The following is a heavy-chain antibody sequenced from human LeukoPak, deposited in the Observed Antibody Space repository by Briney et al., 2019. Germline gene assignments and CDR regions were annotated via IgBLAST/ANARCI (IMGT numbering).Heavy chain of an antibody. D-gene: IGHD5-24*01. J-gene: IGHJ4*02. CDR1: GYTFTSYA. V-gene: IGHV1-3*01. CDR3: ARGRGYRDYFDY. Sequence: ASVKVSCKASGYTFTSYAMHWVRQAPGQRLEWMGWINAGNGNTKYSQKFQGRVTITRDTSASTAYTELSSLRSEDTAVYYCARGRGYRDYFDYWGQGTLVTVSS. CDR2: INAGNGNT.